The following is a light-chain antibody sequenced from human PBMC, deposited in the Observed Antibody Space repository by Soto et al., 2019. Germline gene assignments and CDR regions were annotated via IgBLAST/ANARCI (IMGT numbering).Light chain of an antibody. J-gene: IGLJ1*01. CDR2: DVN. V-gene: IGLV2-14*01. CDR3: ISYTSRSTRYV. CDR1: SSDVGGDNY. Sequence: QSVLTQPASVSVSPGQSITISFTGTSSDVGGDNYFSWYQQHPGKAPKRMIYDVNNRPSGVSNRFSGSKSGNTASLTISGIEAQDEADYYRISYTSRSTRYVFRPGTKVIV.